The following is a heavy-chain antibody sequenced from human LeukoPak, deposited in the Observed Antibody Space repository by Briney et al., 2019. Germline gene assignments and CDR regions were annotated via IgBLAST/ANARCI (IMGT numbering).Heavy chain of an antibody. Sequence: PGGSLRLSCAASGFTFSSYGMHWVRQAPGKGLEWVAFIRYDGSNKYYADSVKGRFTISRDNSKNTLYLQMNSLRAEDMAVYYCARVQGVRAAADHNFDYWGQGTLVTVSS. CDR1: GFTFSSYG. J-gene: IGHJ4*02. CDR3: ARVQGVRAAADHNFDY. D-gene: IGHD6-13*01. V-gene: IGHV3-30*02. CDR2: IRYDGSNK.